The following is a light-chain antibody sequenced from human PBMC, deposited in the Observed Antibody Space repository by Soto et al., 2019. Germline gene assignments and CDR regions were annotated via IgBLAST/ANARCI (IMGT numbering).Light chain of an antibody. CDR3: SSYTTSSTLV. J-gene: IGLJ3*02. Sequence: QSALTQPASVSGSPGQSITISCTGTSSDAGGYKYVSWYQHHPGKAPKVMIYEVSYRPPGVSNRFSGSKSGNTASLTISGLQAEDEGDYYCSSYTTSSTLVFGGGTKVTVL. CDR1: SSDAGGYKY. V-gene: IGLV2-14*01. CDR2: EVS.